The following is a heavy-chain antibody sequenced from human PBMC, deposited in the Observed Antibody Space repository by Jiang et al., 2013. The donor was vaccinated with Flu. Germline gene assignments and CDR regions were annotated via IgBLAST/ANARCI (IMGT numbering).Heavy chain of an antibody. J-gene: IGHJ4*02. CDR3: ARVGHTVTTDY. D-gene: IGHD4-17*01. V-gene: IGHV1-8*01. Sequence: AQKFQGRVTMTRNTSISTAYMELSSLRSEDTAVYYCARVGHTVTTDYWGQGTLVTVSS.